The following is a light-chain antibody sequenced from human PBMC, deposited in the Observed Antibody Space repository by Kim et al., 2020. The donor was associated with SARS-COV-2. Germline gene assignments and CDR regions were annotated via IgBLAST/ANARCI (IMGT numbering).Light chain of an antibody. V-gene: IGLV2-14*03. Sequence: QSALTQPASVSGSPGQSITISCTGTNNDVGAYDYVSWYQQHPGKAPKLIIYDVTHRPSGVSGRFTGSKSGNTASLTISGLQAEDGCDYYCSSYTKTSTLVFGTGTKVTVL. CDR2: DVT. CDR1: NNDVGAYDY. J-gene: IGLJ1*01. CDR3: SSYTKTSTLV.